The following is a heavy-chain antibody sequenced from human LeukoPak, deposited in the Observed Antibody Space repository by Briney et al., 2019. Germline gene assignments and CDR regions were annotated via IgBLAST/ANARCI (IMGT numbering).Heavy chain of an antibody. CDR2: IWYDGSNK. CDR1: GFTFSSYG. Sequence: GGSLRLSCAASGFTFSSYGMHWVRQAPGKGLEWVAVIWYDGSNKYYADSVKGRFTISRDNSKNTLYLQMNSLRAEDTAVYYCARARYPFVVPAAIYYWGQGTLVTVSS. J-gene: IGHJ4*02. V-gene: IGHV3-33*01. D-gene: IGHD2-2*01. CDR3: ARARYPFVVPAAIYY.